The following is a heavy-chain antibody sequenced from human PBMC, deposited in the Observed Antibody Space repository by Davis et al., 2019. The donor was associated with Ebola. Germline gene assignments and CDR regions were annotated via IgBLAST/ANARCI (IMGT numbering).Heavy chain of an antibody. D-gene: IGHD2-15*01. V-gene: IGHV1-18*04. CDR2: INPHNGNT. J-gene: IGHJ5*02. CDR1: GYTFTNYG. CDR3: ARGIGEFDP. Sequence: AASVKVSCKTSGYTFTNYGITWVRQAPGQGLEWMGWINPHNGNTNYAQNVQGRVTMTTDTSTSTAYMEVGSLRSDDTAVYYCARGIGEFDPWGQGTLVTVSS.